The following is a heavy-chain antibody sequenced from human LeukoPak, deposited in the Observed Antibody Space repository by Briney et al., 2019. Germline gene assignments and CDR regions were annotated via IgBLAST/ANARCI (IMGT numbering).Heavy chain of an antibody. J-gene: IGHJ3*02. D-gene: IGHD3-9*01. CDR3: ARGRYDILTGHSPGWGDDAFDI. CDR1: GFTFSSYS. Sequence: GGSLRLSCAASGFTFSSYSMNWVRQAPGKGLEWVSYISSSSSTIYYAESVKGRFTISRDNAKNSLYLQMNSLRSEDTAVYYCARGRYDILTGHSPGWGDDAFDIWGQGTMVTVSS. CDR2: ISSSSSTI. V-gene: IGHV3-48*04.